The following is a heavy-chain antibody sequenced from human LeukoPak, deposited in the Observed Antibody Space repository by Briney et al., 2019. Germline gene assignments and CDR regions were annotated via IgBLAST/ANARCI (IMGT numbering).Heavy chain of an antibody. J-gene: IGHJ4*02. D-gene: IGHD5-12*01. V-gene: IGHV1-3*01. Sequence: ASVKVSCKASGYTFTSYAMHWVRQAPGQRLEWMGWINAGNGNTKYSQKFQGRVTMTRDTSTSTVYMELSSLRSEDTAVYYCARAADIVATIIYWGQGTLVTVSS. CDR2: INAGNGNT. CDR3: ARAADIVATIIY. CDR1: GYTFTSYA.